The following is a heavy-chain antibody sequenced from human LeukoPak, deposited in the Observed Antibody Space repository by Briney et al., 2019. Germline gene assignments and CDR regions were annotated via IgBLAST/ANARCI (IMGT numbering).Heavy chain of an antibody. D-gene: IGHD2-2*01. CDR3: ARECSSTSCPVRSPIFDY. J-gene: IGHJ4*02. V-gene: IGHV3-30*02. CDR1: GFTFSSYG. CDR2: IRYDGSNK. Sequence: GGSLRLSCAASGFTFSSYGMHWVRQAPGKGLEWVAFIRYDGSNKYYADSVKGRFTISRDNSKNTLYLQMNSLRAEDTAVYYCARECSSTSCPVRSPIFDYWGQGTLVTVSS.